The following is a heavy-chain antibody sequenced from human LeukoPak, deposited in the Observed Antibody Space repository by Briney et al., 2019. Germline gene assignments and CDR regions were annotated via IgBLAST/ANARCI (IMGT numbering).Heavy chain of an antibody. D-gene: IGHD3-22*01. CDR1: GGSISSSSYY. Sequence: PSETLSLTCTVSGGSISSSSYYWGWIRQPPGKGLEWIGSIYYSGSTYYNPSLKSRVTISVDTSKNQFSLKLSSVTAADTAVYYCARHSYYYDSSGYLPYYYYYMDVWGKGTTVTISS. J-gene: IGHJ6*03. CDR3: ARHSYYYDSSGYLPYYYYYMDV. CDR2: IYYSGST. V-gene: IGHV4-39*01.